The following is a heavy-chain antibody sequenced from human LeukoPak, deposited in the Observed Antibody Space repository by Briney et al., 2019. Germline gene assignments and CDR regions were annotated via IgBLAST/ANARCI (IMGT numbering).Heavy chain of an antibody. Sequence: SETLSLTCTVSGGSISSYYWSWIRQPPGKGLEWIGYIYYSGSTNYNPSLKSRVTISVDTSKNQFSLKLNSVTAADTAVYYCARGRVRDGFFAYYDSWGQGTLVTVSS. CDR3: ARGRVRDGFFAYYDS. CDR2: IYYSGST. J-gene: IGHJ4*02. CDR1: GGSISSYY. D-gene: IGHD5-24*01. V-gene: IGHV4-59*01.